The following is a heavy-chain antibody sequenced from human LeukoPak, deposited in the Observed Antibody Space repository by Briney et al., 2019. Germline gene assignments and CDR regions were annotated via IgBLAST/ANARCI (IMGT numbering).Heavy chain of an antibody. V-gene: IGHV3-23*01. J-gene: IGHJ3*01. Sequence: GGSLRLSCAASGFAFSSYLMSWVRQAPGKGLEWVSTISGSGDTYCADSVKGRFTIFRDNSRNTRYLQMNSLRAEDTAVYYCAKDRGYCSGGSCYTYDAFDFWGQGTMVTVSS. CDR2: ISGSGDT. CDR1: GFAFSSYL. CDR3: AKDRGYCSGGSCYTYDAFDF. D-gene: IGHD2-15*01.